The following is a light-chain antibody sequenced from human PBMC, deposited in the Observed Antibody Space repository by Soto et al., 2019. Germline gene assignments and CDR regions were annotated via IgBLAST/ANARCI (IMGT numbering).Light chain of an antibody. CDR1: SSDVGGYNY. CDR2: DVC. J-gene: IGLJ2*01. V-gene: IGLV2-14*03. CDR3: SSYTSSSTYVV. Sequence: QSALTQPASVSGSPGQSITISCTGTSSDVGGYNYVSWYQQHPGKAPKLLIYDVCNRPSGVSNRFCGSKSGNSASLNISGLQAEDEADYHCSSYTSSSTYVVFGGWTKPTFL.